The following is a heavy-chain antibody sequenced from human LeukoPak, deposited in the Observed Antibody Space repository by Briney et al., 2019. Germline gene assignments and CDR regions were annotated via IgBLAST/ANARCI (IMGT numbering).Heavy chain of an antibody. J-gene: IGHJ4*02. V-gene: IGHV6-1*01. Sequence: SRTLSLTCAIFGDSVSSNSGAWNWIRQSPSRGLEWLGRAYYRSQWYNDYAFSVKGRIAINADTSKNHFSLQLNSVTPEDTAVYYCAREEAGTYGFQYWGQGTLVTVSS. CDR1: GDSVSSNSGA. D-gene: IGHD3-10*01. CDR3: AREEAGTYGFQY. CDR2: AYYRSQWYN.